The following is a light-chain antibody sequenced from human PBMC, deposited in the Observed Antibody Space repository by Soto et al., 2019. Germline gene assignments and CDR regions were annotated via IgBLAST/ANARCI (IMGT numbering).Light chain of an antibody. Sequence: DIQMTQSPSSLSASVGDRVTITCRASQSISSYLNWYQQKPGKAPKLLIYAASSLQSGVPSRFSGSGSGTDFTLTISSLQPEDFATYYCQQSGFTFGPGIKVDIK. CDR2: AAS. CDR1: QSISSY. J-gene: IGKJ3*01. V-gene: IGKV1-39*01. CDR3: QQSGFT.